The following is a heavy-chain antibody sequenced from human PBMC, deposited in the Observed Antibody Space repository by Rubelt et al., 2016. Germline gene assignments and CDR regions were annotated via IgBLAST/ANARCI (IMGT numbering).Heavy chain of an antibody. J-gene: IGHJ4*02. D-gene: IGHD6-6*01. CDR3: ARVGALAARKIYYFDY. Sequence: QVQLVQSGAEVKKPGSSVKVSCKASGYTFTSYGISWVRQAPGQGLEWMGWISAYNGNTNYAQKLQGRGTMTTATSTSTAYMGLRSLRSDDTAVYYCARVGALAARKIYYFDYWGQGTLVTVSS. CDR2: ISAYNGNT. V-gene: IGHV1-18*01. CDR1: GYTFTSYG.